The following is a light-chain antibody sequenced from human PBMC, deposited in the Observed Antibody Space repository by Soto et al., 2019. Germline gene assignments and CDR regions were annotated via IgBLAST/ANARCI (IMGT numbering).Light chain of an antibody. CDR1: SAHSSFA. Sequence: QSVLTQSPSASASLGASVKLTCTLSSAHSSFAIAWHQQQPEKGPRYLMKLNSDGSHTKGDGIPDRFSGSSSGAERYLPISSLQSEDEADYYCQTWGTGIHVVFGGGTKLTVL. CDR3: QTWGTGIHVV. CDR2: LNSDGSH. J-gene: IGLJ2*01. V-gene: IGLV4-69*01.